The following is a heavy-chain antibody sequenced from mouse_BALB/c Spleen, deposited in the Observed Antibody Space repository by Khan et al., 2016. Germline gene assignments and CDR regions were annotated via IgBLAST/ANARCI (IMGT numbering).Heavy chain of an antibody. CDR3: GRRVLYYAKDY. CDR2: IDPANGNT. CDR1: GFNIKDTY. Sequence: VQLQQSGAELVKQGASVKLSCTASGFNIKDTYMHWVMQRPEQGLEWIGRIDPANGNTKSDPKFQGKATITADTSSNTAYLQISSLTSEDTAVYYGGRRVLYYAKDYGGQGTSVTVSS. J-gene: IGHJ4*01. V-gene: IGHV14-3*02.